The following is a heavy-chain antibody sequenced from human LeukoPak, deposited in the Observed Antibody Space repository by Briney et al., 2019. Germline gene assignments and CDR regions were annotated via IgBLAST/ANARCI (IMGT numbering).Heavy chain of an antibody. V-gene: IGHV4-39*01. J-gene: IGHJ4*02. CDR2: IYYSGST. Sequence: PSATLSLTCTVSGGSISSSSYYWGWIRQPPGKGLEWIGSIYYSGSTYYNPSLKSRVTISVDTSKNQFSLKLSSVTAADTAVYYCASEYSGSWRHFDYWGQGTLVTVSS. D-gene: IGHD6-13*01. CDR1: GGSISSSSYY. CDR3: ASEYSGSWRHFDY.